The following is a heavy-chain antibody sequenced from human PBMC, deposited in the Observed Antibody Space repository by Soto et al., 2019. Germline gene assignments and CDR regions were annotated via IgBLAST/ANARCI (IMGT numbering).Heavy chain of an antibody. J-gene: IGHJ4*02. V-gene: IGHV3-23*04. CDR3: AKDTPVVMFLFDS. Sequence: VQLVESGGGLVKPGGSLRLSCAASGFTFSDYYMSWIRQAPGKGLEWVSSINDTGVSTYYADSVKGRFTISRDNSRNTLYLQMNSLRTDDTAVYYCAKDTPVVMFLFDSWGRGTLVTVSS. D-gene: IGHD2-21*01. CDR2: INDTGVST. CDR1: GFTFSDYY.